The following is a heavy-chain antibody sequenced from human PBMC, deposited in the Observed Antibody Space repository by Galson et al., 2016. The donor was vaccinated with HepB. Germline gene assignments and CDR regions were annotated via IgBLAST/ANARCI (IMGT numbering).Heavy chain of an antibody. Sequence: SLRLSCAASGFTFSSYAMSWVRQAPGKGLEWVSGISGSGGSTYYADSVKGRFTISRDNSKHTLYLQMNSLRAEDTAVYYCAKGIVTLVRGVTTWTDVWGQGTTVTVSS. D-gene: IGHD3-10*01. CDR2: ISGSGGST. CDR1: GFTFSSYA. J-gene: IGHJ6*02. V-gene: IGHV3-23*01. CDR3: AKGIVTLVRGVTTWTDV.